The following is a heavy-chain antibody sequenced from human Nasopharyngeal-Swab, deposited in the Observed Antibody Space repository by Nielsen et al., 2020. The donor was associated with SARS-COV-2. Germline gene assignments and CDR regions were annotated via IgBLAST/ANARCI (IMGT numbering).Heavy chain of an antibody. V-gene: IGHV1-8*01. CDR1: GYTFTSYD. CDR2: MNPNSGNT. Sequence: ASVKVSCKASGYTFTSYDINWVRQATGQGLEWMGWMNPNSGNTGHAQKFQGRVTMTRNTSISTAYMELSSLRSEDTAVYYCAAAKAARQGYYYYGMDVWGQGTTVTVSS. J-gene: IGHJ6*02. D-gene: IGHD6-6*01. CDR3: AAAKAARQGYYYYGMDV.